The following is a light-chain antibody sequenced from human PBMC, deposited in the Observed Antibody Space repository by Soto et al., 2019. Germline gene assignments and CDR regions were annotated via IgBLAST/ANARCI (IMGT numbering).Light chain of an antibody. CDR2: GAS. CDR3: QQYGSSPLT. V-gene: IGKV3-20*01. J-gene: IGKJ4*01. Sequence: EIVLTQSPGTLSLSPGERATLSCRASQSVSSSYLAWYQQKPGQAPRLLIYGASSRATGIPDRVSGSGSGTDFTLTISRLEPEDFAVYYWQQYGSSPLTFGGGTNVEIK. CDR1: QSVSSSY.